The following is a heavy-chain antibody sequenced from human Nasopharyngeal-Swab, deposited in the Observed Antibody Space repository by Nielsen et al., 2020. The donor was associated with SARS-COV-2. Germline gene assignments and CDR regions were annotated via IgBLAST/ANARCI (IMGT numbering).Heavy chain of an antibody. J-gene: IGHJ4*02. Sequence: SVKVSCKASGGTFTSYAISWVRQAPGQGLEWMGGIIPIFGTANYAQKFQGRVTITADESTSTAYMELSSLRSEDTAVYYCARVCGSHWNYCYWGQGTLVTVSS. CDR3: ARVCGSHWNYCY. D-gene: IGHD1-7*01. CDR2: IIPIFGTA. CDR1: GGTFTSYA. V-gene: IGHV1-69*13.